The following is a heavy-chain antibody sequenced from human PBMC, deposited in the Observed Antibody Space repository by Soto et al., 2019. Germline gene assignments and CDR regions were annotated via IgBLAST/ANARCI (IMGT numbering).Heavy chain of an antibody. V-gene: IGHV4-30-2*01. CDR2: IYHSGST. Sequence: PSETLSLTCAVSGGSISSGGYSWSWIRQPPGKGLEWIGYIYHSGSTYYNPSLKSRVTISEDRSKNQFSLKLSSVTAADTAVYYCARVPDRRGQGTLVTVSS. CDR1: GGSISSGGYS. D-gene: IGHD2-2*01. CDR3: ARVPDR. J-gene: IGHJ5*02.